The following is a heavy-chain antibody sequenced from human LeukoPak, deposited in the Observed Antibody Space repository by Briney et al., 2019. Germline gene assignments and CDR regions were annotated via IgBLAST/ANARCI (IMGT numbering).Heavy chain of an antibody. D-gene: IGHD1-26*01. CDR2: IYYSGST. V-gene: IGHV4-59*08. J-gene: IGHJ4*02. Sequence: SETLSLTCTVSGGSISSYYWSWIRQPPGKGLERIGYIYYSGSTNYNPSLKSRVTISLDTSKNQFSLKLSSVTAADTAVYYCARAPVYSGTFFDYWGQGTLVTVSS. CDR3: ARAPVYSGTFFDY. CDR1: GGSISSYY.